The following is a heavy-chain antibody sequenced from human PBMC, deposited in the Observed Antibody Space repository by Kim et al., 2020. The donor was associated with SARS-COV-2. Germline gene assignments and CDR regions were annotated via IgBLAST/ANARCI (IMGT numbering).Heavy chain of an antibody. V-gene: IGHV1-69*13. CDR3: ARAPRIPMVRGVTPYYYGMDV. J-gene: IGHJ6*02. CDR2: IIPIFGTA. Sequence: SVKVSCKASVGTFSSYAISWVRQAPGQGLEWMGGIIPIFGTANYAQKFQGRVTITADESTSTAYMEPTSLRYEDTAVYYCARAPRIPMVRGVTPYYYGMDVWGQGTTVTVSS. D-gene: IGHD3-10*01. CDR1: VGTFSSYA.